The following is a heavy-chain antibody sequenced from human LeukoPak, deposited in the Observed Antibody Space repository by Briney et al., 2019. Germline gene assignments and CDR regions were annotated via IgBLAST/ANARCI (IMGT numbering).Heavy chain of an antibody. CDR1: LFTFSGYA. Sequence: PGGSLRLSSAASLFTFSGYAMSWVREAPGKGLECVSAISGRGGSTYYADSVGGRFTISRDNSKNTLYLQMNSLRAEDTAVYYCAILLYDYGSGSWGQGTLVTVSS. CDR3: AILLYDYGSGS. V-gene: IGHV3-23*01. D-gene: IGHD3-10*01. J-gene: IGHJ5*02. CDR2: ISGRGGST.